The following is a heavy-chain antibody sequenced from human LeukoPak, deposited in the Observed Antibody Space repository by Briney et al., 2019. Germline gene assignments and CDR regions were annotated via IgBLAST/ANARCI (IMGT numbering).Heavy chain of an antibody. Sequence: GGSLRLSCATSGFTFSNYWMTWVRQAPGKGLEWMANIKHDGSEEFYVDSVKGRFTISRDNAKNLLYLQMNSLRAEDTAVYYCARQFYDSSGYYFTPSDYWGQGTLVTVSS. CDR2: IKHDGSEE. J-gene: IGHJ4*02. CDR1: GFTFSNYW. CDR3: ARQFYDSSGYYFTPSDY. D-gene: IGHD3-22*01. V-gene: IGHV3-7*01.